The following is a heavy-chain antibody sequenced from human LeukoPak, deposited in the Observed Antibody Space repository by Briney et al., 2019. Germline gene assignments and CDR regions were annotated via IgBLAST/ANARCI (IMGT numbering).Heavy chain of an antibody. Sequence: GASVKVSRKVSGYTLTELSMHWVRQAPGKGLEWMGGFDPEDGETIYAQKFQGRVTMTEDTSTDTAYMELSSLRSEDTAVYYCATGLTEGYSGSYAPFDYWGQGTLVTVSS. J-gene: IGHJ4*02. D-gene: IGHD1-26*01. V-gene: IGHV1-24*01. CDR3: ATGLTEGYSGSYAPFDY. CDR1: GYTLTELS. CDR2: FDPEDGET.